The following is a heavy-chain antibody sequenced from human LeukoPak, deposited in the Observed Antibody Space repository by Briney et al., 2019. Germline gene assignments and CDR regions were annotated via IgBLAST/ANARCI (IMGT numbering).Heavy chain of an antibody. V-gene: IGHV3-74*01. J-gene: IGHJ4*02. D-gene: IGHD4-17*01. CDR3: ARETTASGNFFDS. CDR1: GFTFSNHW. Sequence: PGGSLRFSCAASGFTFSNHWMHWVRQTPGKGLVWVSRIRSDGGTIDYADSVRGRFTISRDNAKNTLSLQMNSLRAEDTAVYYCARETTASGNFFDSWGQGTLVTVSS. CDR2: IRSDGGTI.